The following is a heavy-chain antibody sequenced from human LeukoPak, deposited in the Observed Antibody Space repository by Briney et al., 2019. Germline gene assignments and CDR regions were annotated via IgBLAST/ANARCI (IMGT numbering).Heavy chain of an antibody. J-gene: IGHJ4*02. Sequence: ASVKVSCKASGDTFSDYYMHWVRQAPGQGLEWMGWINPNSGGTNYAQKFQGRVTMTRDTSISTAYMEVSRLRSDDSAVYYCARDFGGPNCSGGSCYSFYFVLWGRGTLVTVSS. CDR3: ARDFGGPNCSGGSCYSFYFVL. D-gene: IGHD2-15*01. V-gene: IGHV1-2*02. CDR1: GDTFSDYY. CDR2: INPNSGGT.